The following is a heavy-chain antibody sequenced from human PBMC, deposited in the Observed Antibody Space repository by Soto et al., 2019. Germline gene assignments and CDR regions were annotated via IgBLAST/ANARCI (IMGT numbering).Heavy chain of an antibody. CDR2: IIPILGIA. CDR3: ARKLADQGASDGMDV. V-gene: IGHV1-69*02. CDR1: GGTFSSYT. J-gene: IGHJ6*02. D-gene: IGHD6-13*01. Sequence: QVQLVQSGAEVKKPGSSVKVSCKASGGTFSSYTISWVRQAPGQGLEWMGRIIPILGIANYAQKFQGRVTITADKSTSTAYMDLSSLISGDTAVYYCARKLADQGASDGMDVWGQGSTVTVSS.